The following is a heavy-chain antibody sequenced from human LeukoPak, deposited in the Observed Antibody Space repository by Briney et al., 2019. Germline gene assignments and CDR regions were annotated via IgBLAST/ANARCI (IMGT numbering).Heavy chain of an antibody. CDR1: GGSNSSYF. Sequence: SETLSLTCTVPGGSNSSYFWNWLRQPDGKGLEWIGRIYTSGSTDYNPSLKSRVTMSIDTSKNQFSLKLTSVTAADTAVYYCARVYCSSTNCQWAFDYWGQGTLVTVSS. V-gene: IGHV4-4*07. CDR3: ARVYCSSTNCQWAFDY. CDR2: IYTSGST. D-gene: IGHD2-2*01. J-gene: IGHJ4*02.